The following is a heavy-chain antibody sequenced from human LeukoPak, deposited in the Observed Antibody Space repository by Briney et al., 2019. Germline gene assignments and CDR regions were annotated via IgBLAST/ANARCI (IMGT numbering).Heavy chain of an antibody. CDR3: ARDTPGGTIPRYFDWAHSYYYYGMDV. Sequence: GASVKVSCKASGYTFSSYYMHWVRQAPGQGLEWVGLINPPGDRTHYAQNFRGRVTMTRDTSTSTVYMDLSSLRSEDTAVYYCARDTPGGTIPRYFDWAHSYYYYGMDVWGQGTTVTVSS. CDR1: GYTFSSYY. D-gene: IGHD3-9*01. V-gene: IGHV1-46*01. J-gene: IGHJ6*02. CDR2: INPPGDRT.